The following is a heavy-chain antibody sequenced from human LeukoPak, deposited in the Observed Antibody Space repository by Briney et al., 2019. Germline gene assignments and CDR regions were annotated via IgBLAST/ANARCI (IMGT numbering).Heavy chain of an antibody. CDR3: AKDNRYYFDSSGYWFDY. CDR2: ISYDGSNK. V-gene: IGHV3-30-3*01. D-gene: IGHD3-22*01. CDR1: GFTFSSYA. J-gene: IGHJ4*02. Sequence: GGSLRLSCAASGFTFSSYAMHWVRQAPGKGLEWVAVISYDGSNKYYADSVKGRFTISRDNSKNTLYLQVNSLRAEDTAVYYCAKDNRYYFDSSGYWFDYWGQGTLVTVSS.